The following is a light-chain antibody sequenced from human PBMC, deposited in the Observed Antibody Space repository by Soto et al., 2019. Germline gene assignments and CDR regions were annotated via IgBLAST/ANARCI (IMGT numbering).Light chain of an antibody. CDR3: LQYWDYSWT. CDR1: QTISSR. J-gene: IGKJ1*01. Sequence: DIQMTQSPSTLSGSVGDRFTIACRASQTISSRLAWYQQKPGKAPKLLIYKASTLKSGVPSRFSGSGSGTVFSLTISSLQPEDSATYYCLQYWDYSWTFGQGTKVDIK. CDR2: KAS. V-gene: IGKV1-5*03.